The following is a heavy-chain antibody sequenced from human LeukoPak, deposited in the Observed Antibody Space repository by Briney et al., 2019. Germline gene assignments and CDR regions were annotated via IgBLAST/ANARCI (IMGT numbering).Heavy chain of an antibody. CDR1: GYRFPPYW. V-gene: IGHV5-51*01. CDR3: AGGVAPQHVFDI. CDR2: IYPDDSDT. Sequence: PGESLKISCKGFGYRFPPYWIGWVRQMPGKGLEWMGIIYPDDSDTRYSPSFKGQVTMSVDKSISTAFLQLNSLKASDNAIYYCAGGVAPQHVFDIGGKGTLLPVS. J-gene: IGHJ3*02. D-gene: IGHD5-12*01.